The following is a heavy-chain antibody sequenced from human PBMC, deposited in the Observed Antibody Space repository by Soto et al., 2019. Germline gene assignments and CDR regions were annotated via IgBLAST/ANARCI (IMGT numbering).Heavy chain of an antibody. D-gene: IGHD3-22*01. J-gene: IGHJ3*02. Sequence: SETLSLTCAVYGGSFSDTYWNWFRQPPGKGLEWIGEINHNTNTIYNPSLTSRVTISVDTSKNHFSLKLTSVTAADTAVYYCAGTYDGSGPNSGGYGFDIWGQGTMVTVSS. CDR1: GGSFSDTY. CDR2: INHNTNT. CDR3: AGTYDGSGPNSGGYGFDI. V-gene: IGHV4-34*01.